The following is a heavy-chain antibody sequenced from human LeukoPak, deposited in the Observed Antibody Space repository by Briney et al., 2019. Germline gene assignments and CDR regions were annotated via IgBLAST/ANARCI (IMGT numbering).Heavy chain of an antibody. CDR2: ISWNSGSI. J-gene: IGHJ4*02. CDR3: VREDLGVDY. CDR1: GFTFDDYA. Sequence: PGRSLRLSCAASGFTFDDYAMHWVRQAPGKGLEWVSGISWNSGSIGYADSVKGRFIISRDTSKNTLYLQMNSLRAEDTAMYYCVREDLGVDYWGQGTLVTVPS. V-gene: IGHV3-9*01. D-gene: IGHD1-26*01.